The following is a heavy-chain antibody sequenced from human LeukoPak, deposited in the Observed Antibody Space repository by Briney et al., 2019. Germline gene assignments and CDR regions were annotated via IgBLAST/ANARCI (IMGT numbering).Heavy chain of an antibody. Sequence: PSETLSPTCAVSGYSVSSGYYWGWIRQPPGKGLEWIGSIYHSGSTYYNPSLKSRVTISVDTSKNQFSLKLSSVTAADTAVYYCARPRTSIAGGFYFDYWGQGTLVTVSS. CDR3: ARPRTSIAGGFYFDY. CDR1: GYSVSSGYY. J-gene: IGHJ4*02. D-gene: IGHD6-6*01. CDR2: IYHSGST. V-gene: IGHV4-38-2*01.